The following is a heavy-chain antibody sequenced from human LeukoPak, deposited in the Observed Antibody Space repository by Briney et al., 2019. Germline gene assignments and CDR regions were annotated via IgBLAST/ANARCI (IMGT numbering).Heavy chain of an antibody. D-gene: IGHD1-26*01. J-gene: IGHJ4*02. CDR2: IYNSGST. CDR3: ARNSSGNYFDY. CDR1: GNSISNTYY. V-gene: IGHV4-38-2*01. Sequence: SETLSLTCAVSGNSISNTYYWGWIRQPPGRELEWIGSIYNSGSTHYNPSLKSRVTISVDTSKNQFSLKLSSVAAADTAVYYCARNSSGNYFDYWGQGTLVTVSS.